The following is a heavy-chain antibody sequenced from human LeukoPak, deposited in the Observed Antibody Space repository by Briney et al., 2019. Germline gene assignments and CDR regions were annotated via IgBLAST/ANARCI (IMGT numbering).Heavy chain of an antibody. CDR2: ISGSGGST. CDR3: AGYDSSGYFPYDALDI. V-gene: IGHV3-23*01. CDR1: GFTFSSYA. J-gene: IGHJ3*02. D-gene: IGHD3-22*01. Sequence: GGSLRLSCAASGFTFSSYAMSWVRQAPGKGLGWVSAISGSGGSTYYADSVKGRFTISRDNSKNTLYLQMNSLRAEDTAVYYCAGYDSSGYFPYDALDIWGQGTMVTVSS.